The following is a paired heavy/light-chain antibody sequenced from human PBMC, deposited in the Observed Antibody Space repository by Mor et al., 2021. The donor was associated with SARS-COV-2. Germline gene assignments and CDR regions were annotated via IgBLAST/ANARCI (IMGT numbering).Heavy chain of an antibody. D-gene: IGHD6-19*01. CDR2: IYWDDDK. Sequence: QITLKESGPTLVKPTQTLTLTCTFSGFSLTPGGMGVGWIRQPPGKALEWLALIYWDDDKQYSPSLRNRLTIAKDTSKNLVVLTMTNMDPLDTATYYCAHRPGYSSGWYDYWGQGILVTVSS. J-gene: IGHJ4*02. CDR1: GFSLTPGGMG. V-gene: IGHV2-5*02. CDR3: AHRPGYSSGWYDY.
Light chain of an antibody. CDR1: QSVSRNY. V-gene: IGKV3-20*01. Sequence: EIVLTQSPGTLSLSPGERATLSCRASQSVSRNYLAWYQQKPGQAPRLLIYGASSRATGIPDRFSGSGSGTDFTLTISRLEPEDFAVYYCQQYATSEYTFGQGTKLEIK. CDR2: GAS. J-gene: IGKJ2*01. CDR3: QQYATSEYT.